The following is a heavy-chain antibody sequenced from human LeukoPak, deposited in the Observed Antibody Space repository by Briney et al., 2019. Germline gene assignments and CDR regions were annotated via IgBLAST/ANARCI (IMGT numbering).Heavy chain of an antibody. CDR1: GFTFNTYA. V-gene: IGHV3-23*01. CDR3: AKEAYGDYGPFDY. Sequence: GGSLRLSCAVYGFTFNTYAMSWVRQAPGKGLEWVAAMSGSGDTTYYAESVKGRIIISRDNSKDTLYLEMNSLRHEDTAVYYCAKEAYGDYGPFDYWGQGSLVTVSS. CDR2: MSGSGDTT. J-gene: IGHJ4*02. D-gene: IGHD4-17*01.